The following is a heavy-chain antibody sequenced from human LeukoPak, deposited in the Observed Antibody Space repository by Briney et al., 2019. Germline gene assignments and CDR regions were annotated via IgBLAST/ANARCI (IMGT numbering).Heavy chain of an antibody. CDR1: GYTFTSYG. Sequence: ASVKVSCKASGYTFTSYGISWVRQAPGQGLEWMGWISVYNGDTNYAQKLQDRVTMTTDTSTNTAYMELRSLRSDDTAVYYCARGFRGTPTCHELEYWGQGTQVTVSS. CDR2: ISVYNGDT. V-gene: IGHV1-18*01. CDR3: ARGFRGTPTCHELEY. D-gene: IGHD3-16*01. J-gene: IGHJ4*02.